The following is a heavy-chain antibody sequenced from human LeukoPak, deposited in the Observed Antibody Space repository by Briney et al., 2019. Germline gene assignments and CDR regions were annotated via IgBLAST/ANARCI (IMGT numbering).Heavy chain of an antibody. CDR3: ARLDSGYDPSYDYYYGMDV. V-gene: IGHV4-39*01. Sequence: PSGTLSLTCTVSGDSINSLDLWSWIRQPPGKGLEWIGSIYYSGSTYYNPSLKSRVTISVDTSKNQFSLKLSSVTAADTAVYYCARLDSGYDPSYDYYYGMDVWGQGTTVTVSS. D-gene: IGHD5-12*01. J-gene: IGHJ6*02. CDR2: IYYSGST. CDR1: GDSINSLDL.